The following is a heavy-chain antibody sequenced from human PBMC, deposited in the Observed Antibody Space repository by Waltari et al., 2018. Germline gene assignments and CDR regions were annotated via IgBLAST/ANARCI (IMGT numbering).Heavy chain of an antibody. D-gene: IGHD7-27*01. V-gene: IGHV3-7*01. CDR1: GFTFSTYW. Sequence: EVQLVESGGGLVQPGGSLRLSCAASGFTFSTYWMTWVRQAPGKGLEWVAKIKGDGSENYYVDSVKGRFTISRDNAKNSLYLQMNSLRAEDTAVYYCARDLGAFDIWGQGTMVIVSS. CDR3: ARDLGAFDI. J-gene: IGHJ3*02. CDR2: IKGDGSEN.